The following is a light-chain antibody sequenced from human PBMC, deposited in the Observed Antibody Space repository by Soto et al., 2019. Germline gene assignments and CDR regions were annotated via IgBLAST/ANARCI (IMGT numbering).Light chain of an antibody. J-gene: IGLJ2*01. Sequence: QSALTQHASVSGSPGQSITISCTGTSSDVGGYNHVSWYQQHPGKAPKLMIYDVTDRPSGVSNRFSGSKSGNTASLAISGLQAEDEADYYCNSYTSTNTLVFGGGTKLTVL. CDR3: NSYTSTNTLV. CDR1: SSDVGGYNH. CDR2: DVT. V-gene: IGLV2-14*03.